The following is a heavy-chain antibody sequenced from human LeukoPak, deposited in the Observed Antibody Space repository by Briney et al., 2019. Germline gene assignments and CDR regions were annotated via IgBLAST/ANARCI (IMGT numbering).Heavy chain of an antibody. J-gene: IGHJ3*02. D-gene: IGHD3-22*01. CDR3: ARDRGYDAFDI. V-gene: IGHV3-66*01. CDR1: GFTVSSNY. CDR2: IYSGGST. Sequence: AGGSLRLSCAASGFTVSSNYMSWVRQAPGKGLEWVSLIYSGGSTYYPDSVKGRFTISRDNSKNTLYLQMNNLRAEDTAVYYCARDRGYDAFDIWGQGTMVTVSS.